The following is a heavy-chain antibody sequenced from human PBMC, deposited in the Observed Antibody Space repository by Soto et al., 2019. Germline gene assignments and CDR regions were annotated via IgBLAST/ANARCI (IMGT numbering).Heavy chain of an antibody. CDR1: VYTNASYS. CDR2: ISAYNGNT. Sequence: ASVKVSCKASVYTNASYSMSWMRQAPGQGLEWMGWISAYNGNTNYAQKLQGRVTMTTDTSTSTAYMELRSLRSDDTAVYYCARDPPPPDYWGQGTLVTVSS. CDR3: ARDPPPPDY. J-gene: IGHJ4*02. V-gene: IGHV1-18*01.